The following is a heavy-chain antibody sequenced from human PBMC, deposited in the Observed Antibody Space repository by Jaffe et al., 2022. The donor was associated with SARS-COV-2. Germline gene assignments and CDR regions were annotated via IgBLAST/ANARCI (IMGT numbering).Heavy chain of an antibody. D-gene: IGHD2-15*01. CDR2: ISYHGRNE. CDR1: GFTFSNFA. J-gene: IGHJ4*02. Sequence: QVQLLESGGGVVQPGRSLRLSCAASGFTFSNFAMHWVRQAPGKGLEWVGVISYHGRNEYYADSVKGRFTVSRDDSKNTMFLHMNSLRPEDTALYYCASGWCSDDNCNPYGYSWGQGTLVTVSS. V-gene: IGHV3-30*03. CDR3: ASGWCSDDNCNPYGYS.